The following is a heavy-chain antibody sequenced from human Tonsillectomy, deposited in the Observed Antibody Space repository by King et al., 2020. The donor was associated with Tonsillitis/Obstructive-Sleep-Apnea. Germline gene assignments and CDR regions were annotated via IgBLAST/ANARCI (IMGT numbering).Heavy chain of an antibody. Sequence: VQLQESGPGLVKPSETLSLTCTVSGGSVSSGSYYWRWIRQPPGKGLEWIGYIYYSGSTNYNPSLKSRVTISVNTSKNQFSLKLSSVTAADPAVYYCARDCPYYGSGSYYKDYYYYMDVWGKGTTVTVSS. CDR3: ARDCPYYGSGSYYKDYYYYMDV. CDR1: GGSVSSGSYY. V-gene: IGHV4-61*01. J-gene: IGHJ6*03. D-gene: IGHD3-10*01. CDR2: IYYSGST.